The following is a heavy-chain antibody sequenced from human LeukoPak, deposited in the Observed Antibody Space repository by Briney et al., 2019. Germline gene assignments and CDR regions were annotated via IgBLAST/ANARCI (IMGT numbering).Heavy chain of an antibody. J-gene: IGHJ4*02. CDR1: GFIFGDHA. V-gene: IGHV3-30*04. Sequence: GGSLRLSCTASGFIFGDHAMSWVRQAPGKGLEWVAVISYDGSNKYYADSVKGRFTISRDNSKNTLYRQMNSLRAEDTAVYYCARDSKTLWGQGTLVTVSS. D-gene: IGHD2-2*01. CDR2: ISYDGSNK. CDR3: ARDSKTL.